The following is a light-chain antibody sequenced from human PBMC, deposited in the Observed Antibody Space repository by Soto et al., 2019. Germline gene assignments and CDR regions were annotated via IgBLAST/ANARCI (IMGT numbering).Light chain of an antibody. CDR2: GAS. J-gene: IGKJ2*01. V-gene: IGKV3-15*01. CDR3: QQYNNWPHT. Sequence: MTQSPSSLSVSPGERVSLSCRASQSVGSDLAWYLQKPGQAPSLLVYGASTRATGMPARFSGSGSGTEFTLTISSLQSEDFAVYYCQQYNNWPHTFGQGTKLEIK. CDR1: QSVGSD.